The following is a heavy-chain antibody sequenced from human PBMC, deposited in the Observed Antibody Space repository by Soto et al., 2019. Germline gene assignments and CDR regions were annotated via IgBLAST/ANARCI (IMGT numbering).Heavy chain of an antibody. V-gene: IGHV4-34*01. J-gene: IGHJ5*02. CDR1: GGSANGYY. D-gene: IGHD3-3*01. CDR3: ATRITVFGLLIPPFDP. CDR2: INHTGGT. Sequence: SETLSLTCAVYGGSANGYYWNWIRQPPGKGLEWIGEINHTGGTHYNPSLKSRVTMSVDTSKNQFSLGLSSVTAADTAIYYCATRITVFGLLIPPFDPWGQGTQVTVSS.